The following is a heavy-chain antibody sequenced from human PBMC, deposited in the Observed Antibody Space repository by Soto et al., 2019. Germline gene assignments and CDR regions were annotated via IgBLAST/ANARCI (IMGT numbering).Heavy chain of an antibody. D-gene: IGHD6-19*01. CDR1: GFTVSSNY. CDR2: IYSGGST. J-gene: IGHJ1*01. V-gene: IGHV3-66*01. Sequence: PGGSLRLSCAASGFTVSSNYMSWVRQAPGKGLEWVSVIYSGGSTYYADSVKGRFTISRDNSKNTLYLQMNSLRAEDTAVYYCARDRIAVAGNPEYFQHWGQGTPVTVSS. CDR3: ARDRIAVAGNPEYFQH.